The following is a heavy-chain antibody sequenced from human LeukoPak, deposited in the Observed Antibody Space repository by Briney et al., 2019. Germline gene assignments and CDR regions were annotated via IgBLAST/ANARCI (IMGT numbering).Heavy chain of an antibody. CDR1: GFTFSSYA. D-gene: IGHD3-22*01. J-gene: IGHJ4*02. Sequence: PGGSLRLSCAASGFTFSSYAMSWVRQAPGKGLEWVSVTSGSGGSTYYADSVKGRFTISRDNSKNTLYLQMNSLRAEDTAVYYCAKVTSYDYYDSSGFGYWGQGTLVTVSS. CDR3: AKVTSYDYYDSSGFGY. V-gene: IGHV3-23*01. CDR2: TSGSGGST.